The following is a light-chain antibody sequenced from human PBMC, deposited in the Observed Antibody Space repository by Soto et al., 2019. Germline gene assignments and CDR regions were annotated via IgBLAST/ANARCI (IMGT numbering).Light chain of an antibody. Sequence: EIVMTQSPATLSVSPGERATLSCRASESVRSNLAWYQQQPGQAPRVLIYGASTRATGIPARFSGSRSGTEFTLTISSLQSEDCAVYYCQHYNNLWGFGGGTKVAIK. CDR1: ESVRSN. CDR2: GAS. CDR3: QHYNNLWG. V-gene: IGKV3D-15*01. J-gene: IGKJ4*01.